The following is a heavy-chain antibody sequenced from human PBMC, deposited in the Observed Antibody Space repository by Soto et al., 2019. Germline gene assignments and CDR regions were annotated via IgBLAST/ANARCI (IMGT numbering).Heavy chain of an antibody. J-gene: IGHJ4*02. CDR1: GFTFSSYW. CDR3: ARGNLPIVVVPAAIDY. V-gene: IGHV3-74*01. CDR2: INTDGSTT. Sequence: EVQLVESGGGLVQPGGSLRLSCAASGFTFSSYWMHWVRQTPGKGLEWVSRINTDGSTTNYADSVKGRFTISRDNAKNTLYLQMNGLRVEYTAVFYCARGNLPIVVVPAAIDYWGQGTQVTVSS. D-gene: IGHD2-2*01.